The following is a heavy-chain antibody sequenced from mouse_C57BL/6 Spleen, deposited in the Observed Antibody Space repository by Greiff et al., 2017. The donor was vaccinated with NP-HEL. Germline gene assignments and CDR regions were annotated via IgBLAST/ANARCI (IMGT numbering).Heavy chain of an antibody. D-gene: IGHD2-5*01. CDR3: ARARIYSNYVDY. CDR2: INPNNGGT. CDR1: GYTFTDYN. J-gene: IGHJ2*01. V-gene: IGHV1-22*01. Sequence: EVQLQESGPELVKPGASVKMSCKASGYTFTDYNMHWVKQSHGKSLEWIGYINPNNGGTSYNQKFKGKATLTVNKSSSTAYMELRSLTSEDSAVYYCARARIYSNYVDYWGQGTTLTVSS.